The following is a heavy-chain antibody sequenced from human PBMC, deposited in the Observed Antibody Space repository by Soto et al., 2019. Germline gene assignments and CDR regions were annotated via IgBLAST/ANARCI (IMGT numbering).Heavy chain of an antibody. CDR1: GYSFTNYG. CDR3: ARDRGVAPPVAGNTHYYYYMDV. D-gene: IGHD6-19*01. CDR2: ISAYNGNT. V-gene: IGHV1-18*01. J-gene: IGHJ6*03. Sequence: QDQLVQSGVEVKKPGASVKVSCKASGYSFTNYGITWVRQAPGQGFEWMGWISAYNGNTNYAQKFQGRVTMTTDAATSTAYLELRSLRSDDTAGYYCARDRGVAPPVAGNTHYYYYMDVWGKGTTVTVSS.